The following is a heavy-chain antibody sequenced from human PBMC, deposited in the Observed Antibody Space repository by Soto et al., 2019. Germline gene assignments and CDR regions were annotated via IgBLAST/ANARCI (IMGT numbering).Heavy chain of an antibody. D-gene: IGHD2-8*01. Sequence: EVQLLESGGGLVQPGGSLRLSCAASGFIFSSYSMYWVRQAPGKGPEGVAGISAFSDSILYADSVEGRFTISRDNSKNPLQLPLDSPRADEPAVYFFSKKRRSGGEKWYFGSWGQGTLVTVSS. CDR3: SKKRRSGGEKWYFGS. J-gene: IGHJ4*02. CDR2: ISAFSDSI. V-gene: IGHV3-23*01. CDR1: GFIFSSYS.